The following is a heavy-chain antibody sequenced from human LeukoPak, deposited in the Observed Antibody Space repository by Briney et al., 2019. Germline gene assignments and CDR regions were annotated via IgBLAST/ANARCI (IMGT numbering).Heavy chain of an antibody. J-gene: IGHJ4*02. Sequence: SVTVSCKASGGTFSSYAIGWVRQAPGQGLEWMGRIIPIFGIANYAQKFQGRVTITADKSTSTAYMELSSLRSEDTAVYYCATDSSGYPFDYWGQGTLVTVSS. CDR2: IIPIFGIA. D-gene: IGHD3-22*01. CDR3: ATDSSGYPFDY. CDR1: GGTFSSYA. V-gene: IGHV1-69*04.